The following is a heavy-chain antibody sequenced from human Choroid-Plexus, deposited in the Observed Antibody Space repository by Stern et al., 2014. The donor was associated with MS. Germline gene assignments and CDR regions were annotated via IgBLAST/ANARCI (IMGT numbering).Heavy chain of an antibody. CDR3: AKDRHYLTYFFDY. CDR1: GFTFGSCA. V-gene: IGHV3-30*18. D-gene: IGHD2/OR15-2a*01. CDR2: VSYDGSNK. J-gene: IGHJ4*02. Sequence: VQLVESGGGVVQPGRPLRLSCVASGFTFGSCAMHWVRQAPGKGLEWVAGVSYDGSNKYYADSVKGRFTISRDNSQNTLYMQMSSLRPEDTAVYYCAKDRHYLTYFFDYWGQGSLVTVSS.